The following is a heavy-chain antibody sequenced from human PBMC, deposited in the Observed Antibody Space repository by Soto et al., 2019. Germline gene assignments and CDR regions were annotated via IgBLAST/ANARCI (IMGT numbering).Heavy chain of an antibody. CDR3: AHRQRDSGPHGDD. D-gene: IGHD3-10*01. V-gene: IGHV2-5*01. CDR1: GFSLINSGMG. CDR2: IYWHDDK. J-gene: IGHJ4*02. Sequence: SWPTRVNPTETLTLTCTFSGFSLINSGMGVAWIRQPPGKALEWLALIYWHDDKRYSPSLKNRLSVTKDDSKNQVVLSMTDMNPADTATYYCAHRQRDSGPHGDDWGQGILVTVSS.